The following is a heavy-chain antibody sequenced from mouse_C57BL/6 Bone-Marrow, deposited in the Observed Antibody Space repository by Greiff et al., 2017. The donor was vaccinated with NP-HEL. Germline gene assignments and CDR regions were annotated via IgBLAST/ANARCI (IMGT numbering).Heavy chain of an antibody. Sequence: QVQLQQSGAELVKPGASVKMSCKASGYTFTTYPIEWVKQNHGKSLEWIGNFHPYNDDTKYNEKFKNKATLTVEKSSSTVYLVLSRLTSDDSSVDYCARRGNDWESIDYWGQGTTLTVSA. V-gene: IGHV1-47*01. J-gene: IGHJ2*01. CDR3: ARRGNDWESIDY. CDR2: FHPYNDDT. CDR1: GYTFTTYP. D-gene: IGHD4-1*01.